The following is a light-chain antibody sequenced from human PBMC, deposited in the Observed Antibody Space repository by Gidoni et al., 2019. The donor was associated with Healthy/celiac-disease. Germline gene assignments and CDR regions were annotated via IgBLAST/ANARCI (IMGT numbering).Light chain of an antibody. V-gene: IGKV3-11*01. J-gene: IGKJ4*01. CDR3: QQRSNWLT. Sequence: EIVLTQSPATLSLSPGERATLSCRASQIVSSYLAWYQQKPGQAPRLLIYDASNRATGIPARFSCSGSGTDFTLTISSLEPEDFAVYYCQQRSNWLTFXGXTKVEIK. CDR1: QIVSSY. CDR2: DAS.